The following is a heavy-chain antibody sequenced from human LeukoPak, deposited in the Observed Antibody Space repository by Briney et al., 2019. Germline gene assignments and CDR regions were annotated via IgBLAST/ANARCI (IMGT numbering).Heavy chain of an antibody. Sequence: PGGSLRLSCAASGFTFSSYSMNWVRQAPGKGLEWVSSITSSSSYIYYADSVKGRFTISRDNAKKSLYLQLNSLRAEDTAAYYCVRLYDDYTNGHFDSWGQGTLVTVSS. J-gene: IGHJ4*02. V-gene: IGHV3-21*01. D-gene: IGHD4-11*01. CDR1: GFTFSSYS. CDR3: VRLYDDYTNGHFDS. CDR2: ITSSSSYI.